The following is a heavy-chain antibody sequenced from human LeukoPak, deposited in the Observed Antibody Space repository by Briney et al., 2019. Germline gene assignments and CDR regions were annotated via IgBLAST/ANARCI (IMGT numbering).Heavy chain of an antibody. CDR3: ARASFWESPVNWFDP. V-gene: IGHV1-2*07. CDR2: INPKNGGA. D-gene: IGHD3-16*01. J-gene: IGHJ5*02. CDR1: GYTFIDHK. Sequence: ASVKVSCKTSGYTFIDHKIHWVRQTPGQGLEWMGWINPKNGGANYAPRFQGRVTMTRDRSFSIVYMELSGLTSDDTAMYYCARASFWESPVNWFDPWGQGTLVTVSS.